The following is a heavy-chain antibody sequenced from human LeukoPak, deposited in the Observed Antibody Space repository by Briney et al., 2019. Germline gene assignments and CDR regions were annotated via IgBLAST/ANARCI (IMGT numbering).Heavy chain of an antibody. Sequence: GRSLRLSCAASGFTFDDYAMHWVRQAPGKGLEWVSAISGSGGSTYQVDSVKGRFTISRDNSKNTLYLQMNSLRAEDTAVYYCAKDRRGSEFYYYYYMDVWGKGTTVTVSS. V-gene: IGHV3-23*01. CDR3: AKDRRGSEFYYYYYMDV. D-gene: IGHD2/OR15-2a*01. CDR2: ISGSGGST. CDR1: GFTFDDYA. J-gene: IGHJ6*03.